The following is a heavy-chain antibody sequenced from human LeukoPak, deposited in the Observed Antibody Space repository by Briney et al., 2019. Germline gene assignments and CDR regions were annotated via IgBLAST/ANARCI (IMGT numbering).Heavy chain of an antibody. D-gene: IGHD2/OR15-2a*01. J-gene: IGHJ6*02. CDR3: ARDLSEYYYYGMDV. CDR1: GFTFSSYS. Sequence: GGSLRLSCAASGFTFSSYSMNWVRHAPGKGLEWVSSISSSSSYIHYADSVKGRFTISRDNAKNSLYLQMNSLRAEDTAVYYCARDLSEYYYYGMDVWGQGTTVTVSS. CDR2: ISSSSSYI. V-gene: IGHV3-21*01.